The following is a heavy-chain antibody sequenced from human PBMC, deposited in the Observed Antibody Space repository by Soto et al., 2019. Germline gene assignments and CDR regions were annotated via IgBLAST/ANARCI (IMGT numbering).Heavy chain of an antibody. CDR2: IYEGGTT. CDR3: ARESSESYYVDY. J-gene: IGHJ4*02. V-gene: IGHV3-53*01. CDR1: GFTSSRRY. Sequence: GSLRPSCAAPGFTSSRRYVSWLRQAPGKGPEWVSVIYEGGTTYYADSVRGRFTSSRDNSKSTLYLQMNSLRAEDSAVYYCARESSESYYVDYWGQGTLVTVSS. D-gene: IGHD3-10*01.